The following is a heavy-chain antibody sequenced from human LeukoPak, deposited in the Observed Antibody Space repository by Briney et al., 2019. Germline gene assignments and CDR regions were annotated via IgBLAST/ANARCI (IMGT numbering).Heavy chain of an antibody. D-gene: IGHD2-15*01. CDR1: GFTFSSYG. V-gene: IGHV3-30*18. CDR2: ISYDGSNK. J-gene: IGHJ4*02. CDR3: AKDRGTTDVVARGNFDD. Sequence: GGSLRLSCAASGFTFSSYGMHWVRQAPGKGLEWVAVISYDGSNKYYADSVKGRFTISRDNSKNTLYLQMNSLRAEDTAVYYCAKDRGTTDVVARGNFDDWGQGTLVTVSS.